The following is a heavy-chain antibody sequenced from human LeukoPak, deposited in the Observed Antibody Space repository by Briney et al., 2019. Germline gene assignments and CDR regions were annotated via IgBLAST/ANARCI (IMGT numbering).Heavy chain of an antibody. D-gene: IGHD6-25*01. CDR1: GYTVTELS. J-gene: IGHJ5*02. V-gene: IGHV1-24*01. CDR3: VRFAAGPDPYYP. Sequence: GASVKVSCKVSGYTVTELSMHWVRQAPGKGLEWMGGFDPEDGETIYAQNFQGRVTMTEDTSTDTAYMELNNLTSEDTAMYYCVRFAAGPDPYYPWGQGTLVTVSS. CDR2: FDPEDGET.